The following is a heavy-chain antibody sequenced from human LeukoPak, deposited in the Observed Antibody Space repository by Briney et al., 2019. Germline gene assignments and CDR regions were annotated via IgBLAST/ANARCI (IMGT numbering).Heavy chain of an antibody. CDR2: MNSDGSAT. CDR3: AKGPNYFDS. V-gene: IGHV3-74*01. J-gene: IGHJ4*02. Sequence: GGSLRLPCAASGFSFSNYWMHWVRQAPGKGLVWVTRMNSDGSATYYADSVQGRFTISRDNAKNTLYLQMNSLRAEDTAMYFCAKGPNYFDSWGQGTLVTVSS. CDR1: GFSFSNYW.